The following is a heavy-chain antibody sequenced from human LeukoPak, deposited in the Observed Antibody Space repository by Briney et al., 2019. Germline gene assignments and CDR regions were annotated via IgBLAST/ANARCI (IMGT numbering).Heavy chain of an antibody. D-gene: IGHD6-13*01. CDR1: GGTFSSYA. CDR3: ATGYSSSWAAANFDY. V-gene: IGHV1-69*06. J-gene: IGHJ4*02. CDR2: IIPIFGTA. Sequence: GASVKVSCKASGGTFSSYAISWVRQAPGQGLEWMGGIIPIFGTANYAQKFQGRVTMTEDTSTDTAYMELSSLRSEDTAVYYCATGYSSSWAAANFDYWGQGTLVTVSS.